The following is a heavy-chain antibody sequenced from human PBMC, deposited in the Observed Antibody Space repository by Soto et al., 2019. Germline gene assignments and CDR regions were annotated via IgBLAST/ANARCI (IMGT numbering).Heavy chain of an antibody. J-gene: IGHJ6*02. V-gene: IGHV4-31*02. CDR1: GGSISSGGYY. CDR3: ARSGGNSYYYGMDV. D-gene: IGHD3-10*01. Sequence: QVQLQESGPGLVKPSQTLSLTCSVSGGSISSGGYYWSWIRQPPGKGLEWIGYIYYSANTHYNPSLKGRVSISADTSKNQFSLNLRSVTAAGTAVYYCARSGGNSYYYGMDVWGQGTTVTVSS. CDR2: IYYSANT.